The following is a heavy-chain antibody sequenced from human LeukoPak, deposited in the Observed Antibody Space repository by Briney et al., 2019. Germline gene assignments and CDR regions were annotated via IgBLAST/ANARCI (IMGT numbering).Heavy chain of an antibody. J-gene: IGHJ5*02. CDR2: IFPLLGTV. V-gene: IGHV1-69*13. Sequence: ASVTVSCKSSGGSFSSYSVSWVRQAPAQGLEWVGAIFPLLGTVNYAQRFQGRLTFSADESTNTVFMELSSLSSEDTAVYYCARQFDWESPWGQGTLVTVSS. D-gene: IGHD3-9*01. CDR1: GGSFSSYS. CDR3: ARQFDWESP.